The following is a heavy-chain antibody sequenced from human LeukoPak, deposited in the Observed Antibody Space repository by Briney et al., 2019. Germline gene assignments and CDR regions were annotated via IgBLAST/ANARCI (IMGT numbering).Heavy chain of an antibody. D-gene: IGHD5-12*01. J-gene: IGHJ4*02. CDR3: ATGVYAWSGYDLSYYFDY. V-gene: IGHV1-24*01. Sequence: ASVKVSCKVSGYTLTELSVHWVRQAPGRWLELMGGFDPEDGETIYAQKFQGRVTMTEDTSTDTAYRELSSVRSEDTAVYYCATGVYAWSGYDLSYYFDYWGQGTLVTVSS. CDR2: FDPEDGET. CDR1: GYTLTELS.